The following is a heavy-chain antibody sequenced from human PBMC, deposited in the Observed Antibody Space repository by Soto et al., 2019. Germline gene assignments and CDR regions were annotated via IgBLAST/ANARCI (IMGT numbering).Heavy chain of an antibody. CDR1: GGSFSGYY. Sequence: PSETLSLTCAVYGGSFSGYYWSWIRQPPGKGLEWIGEINHSGSTNYNPSLKSRVTISVDTSKNQFSLKLSSVTAADTAVYYCAAGAREASGRWVQVSLPSGLVLGSGGKETLVTVSS. J-gene: IGHJ4*02. V-gene: IGHV4-34*01. CDR2: INHSGST. D-gene: IGHD6-19*01. CDR3: AAGAREASGRWVQVSLPSGLVLGS.